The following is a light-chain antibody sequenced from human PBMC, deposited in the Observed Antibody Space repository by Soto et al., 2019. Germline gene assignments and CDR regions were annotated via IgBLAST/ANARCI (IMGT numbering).Light chain of an antibody. CDR3: TSYTSSITYV. J-gene: IGLJ1*01. CDR2: EVA. Sequence: QSVLTQPASVSGSPGQSITISCTGTSSDVGGYNYVSWYQQHPGKAPKLMIYEVANRPSGVSNRFSGSKSGNTASLTISGLQDEDEADYYCTSYTSSITYVFGTGTKLNVL. V-gene: IGLV2-14*01. CDR1: SSDVGGYNY.